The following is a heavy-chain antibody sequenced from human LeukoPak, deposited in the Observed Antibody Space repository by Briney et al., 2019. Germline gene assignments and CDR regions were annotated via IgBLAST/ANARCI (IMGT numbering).Heavy chain of an antibody. V-gene: IGHV4-38-2*01. J-gene: IGHJ5*02. CDR2: IYHSGST. CDR1: GYSISSGYY. D-gene: IGHD6-19*01. Sequence: SETLSLTCAVSGYSISSGYYWGWIRQPPVKGLEWIGSIYHSGSTYYNPSLKSRITISVDTSKNRFSLNLTSVTAAYTAVYYCARAVAGTRDWFDPWGQGTLVTVSS. CDR3: ARAVAGTRDWFDP.